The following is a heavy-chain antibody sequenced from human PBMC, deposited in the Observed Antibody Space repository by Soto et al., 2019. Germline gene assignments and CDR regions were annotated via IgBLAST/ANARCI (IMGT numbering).Heavy chain of an antibody. V-gene: IGHV5-51*01. J-gene: IGHJ6*02. D-gene: IGHD7-27*01. CDR3: ARDSGDLGDYYGMDV. CDR1: GYRFTSYW. CDR2: FFPGDADT. Sequence: GESLKISCKGSGYRFTSYWIGWVRQKPGKGLEWMGIFFPGDADTRYSPSLQGQVTISADKSISTAYLQWSSLKASDTAMYYCARDSGDLGDYYGMDVWGQGTTVTVSS.